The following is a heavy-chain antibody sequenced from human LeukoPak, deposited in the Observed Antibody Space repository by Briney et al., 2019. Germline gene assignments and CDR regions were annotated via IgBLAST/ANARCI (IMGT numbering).Heavy chain of an antibody. CDR3: ARDTYTTEYSSSSEGFDYYYYYMDV. J-gene: IGHJ6*03. CDR2: MNPNSGNT. Sequence: ASVKVSCKASGYTFTSYDINWVRQATGQGLEWMGWMNPNSGNTGYAQKFQGRVTMTRNTSISTAYMELGSLRSDDAAVYYCARDTYTTEYSSSSEGFDYYYYYMDVWGKGTTVTVSS. V-gene: IGHV1-8*01. D-gene: IGHD6-6*01. CDR1: GYTFTSYD.